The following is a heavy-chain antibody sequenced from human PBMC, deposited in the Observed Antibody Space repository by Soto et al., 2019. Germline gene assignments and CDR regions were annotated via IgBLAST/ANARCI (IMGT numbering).Heavy chain of an antibody. V-gene: IGHV5-10-1*01. Sequence: GESLKISCKGSGYSFTSYWISWVRQMPGKGLEWMGRIDPSDSYTNYSPSFQGHVTISADKSISTAYLQWRSLKASDTAMYYCARHRGATTKWEFDNWGQGTLVTVSS. J-gene: IGHJ4*02. CDR1: GYSFTSYW. D-gene: IGHD1-26*01. CDR3: ARHRGATTKWEFDN. CDR2: IDPSDSYT.